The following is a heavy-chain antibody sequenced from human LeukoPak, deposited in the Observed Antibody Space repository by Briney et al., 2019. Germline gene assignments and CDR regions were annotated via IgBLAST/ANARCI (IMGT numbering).Heavy chain of an antibody. V-gene: IGHV3-23*01. Sequence: GGSLRLSCAASGFAFSSYAMSWVRQAPGKGLEWVSAISGSGGSTYYADSVKGRFTISRDNSKNTLYLQMNSLRAEDTAVYYCAKLGYGGYEEGYWGQGTLVTVSS. CDR2: ISGSGGST. J-gene: IGHJ4*02. CDR3: AKLGYGGYEEGY. CDR1: GFAFSSYA. D-gene: IGHD5-12*01.